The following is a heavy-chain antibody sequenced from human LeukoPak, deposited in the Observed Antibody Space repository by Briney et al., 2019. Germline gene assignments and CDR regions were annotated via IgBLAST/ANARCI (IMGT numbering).Heavy chain of an antibody. CDR2: IYYSGST. J-gene: IGHJ5*02. Sequence: PSETLSLSCTVSGGSISSYYWSWIRQPPGKGLEWIGYIYYSGSTNYNPSLKSRVTISVDTSKNQFSLKLSSVTAADTAVYYCARQNIVVVPAAHLVWFDPWGQGTLVTVSS. CDR3: ARQNIVVVPAAHLVWFDP. CDR1: GGSISSYY. V-gene: IGHV4-59*01. D-gene: IGHD2-2*01.